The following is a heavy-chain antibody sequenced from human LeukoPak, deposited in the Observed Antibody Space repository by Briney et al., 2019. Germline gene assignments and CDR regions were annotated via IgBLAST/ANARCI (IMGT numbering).Heavy chain of an antibody. Sequence: SETLSLTCTVSGGSISSYYWSWIRQPPGKGLEWIGYIYYSGSTNYNPSLKSRVTISVDTSKNQFSLKLSSVTAADTAVYYCARGGGAFCGGDCHRNFDSWGQGTLVTVSS. V-gene: IGHV4-59*01. J-gene: IGHJ4*02. D-gene: IGHD2-21*02. CDR1: GGSISSYY. CDR3: ARGGGAFCGGDCHRNFDS. CDR2: IYYSGST.